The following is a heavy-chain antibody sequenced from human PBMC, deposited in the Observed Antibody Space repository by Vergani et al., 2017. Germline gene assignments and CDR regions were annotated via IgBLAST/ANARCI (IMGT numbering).Heavy chain of an antibody. Sequence: QVRLQESGPGMVKPPENLSLTCGVSDGFITRGYWWSWVRQAPGKGLEWIGEIYHTGGTNYHPSLGSRVAITIDQSKNQFYLTLTSVTAADTAVYYCARDEDYYEDDGYHPHNKFDPWGQGTLVIVSS. CDR2: IYHTGGT. CDR1: DGFITRGYW. D-gene: IGHD3-22*01. J-gene: IGHJ5*02. CDR3: ARDEDYYEDDGYHPHNKFDP. V-gene: IGHV4-4*03.